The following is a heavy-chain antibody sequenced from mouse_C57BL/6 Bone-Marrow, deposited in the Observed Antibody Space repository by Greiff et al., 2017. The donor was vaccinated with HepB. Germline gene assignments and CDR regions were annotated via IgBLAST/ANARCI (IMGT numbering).Heavy chain of an antibody. CDR2: IDPSDSYT. D-gene: IGHD2-4*01. J-gene: IGHJ3*01. CDR1: GYTFTSYW. V-gene: IGHV1-69*01. CDR3: ARSSYDYGWFAY. Sequence: QVQLQQPGAELVMPGASVKLSCKASGYTFTSYWMHWVKQRPGQGLEWIGEIDPSDSYTNYNQKFKGKSTLTVDKSSSTAYMQLSSLTSEDSAVYYCARSSYDYGWFAYWGQGTLVTVSA.